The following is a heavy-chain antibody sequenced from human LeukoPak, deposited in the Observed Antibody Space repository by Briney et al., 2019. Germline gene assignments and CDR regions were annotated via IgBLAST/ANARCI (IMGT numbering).Heavy chain of an antibody. D-gene: IGHD3-9*01. Sequence: PGGSLRLSCAASGFTFSSYGMHWVRQAPGKGLEWVAAISYDGSNKYYADSVKGRFTISRDNSKNTLYLQMNSLRAEDTAVYYCAKDTAAIFLGPDYWGQGTLVTVSS. CDR1: GFTFSSYG. V-gene: IGHV3-30*18. J-gene: IGHJ4*02. CDR2: ISYDGSNK. CDR3: AKDTAAIFLGPDY.